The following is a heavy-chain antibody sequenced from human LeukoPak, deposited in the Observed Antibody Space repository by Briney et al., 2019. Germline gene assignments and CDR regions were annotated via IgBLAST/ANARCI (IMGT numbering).Heavy chain of an antibody. D-gene: IGHD5-24*01. V-gene: IGHV1-46*01. J-gene: IGHJ4*02. CDR2: INPSGGST. Sequence: GASVKVSCKASGYTFTSYYMHWVRQAPGQGLEWMGIINPSGGSTSYAQKFQGRVTMTRDMSTSTVYMELSSLRSEDTAVYYCARDQERDTIVEMATVPDYWGQGTLVTVSS. CDR3: ARDQERDTIVEMATVPDY. CDR1: GYTFTSYY.